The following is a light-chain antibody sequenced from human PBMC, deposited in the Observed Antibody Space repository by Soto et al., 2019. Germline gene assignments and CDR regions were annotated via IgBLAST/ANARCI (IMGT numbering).Light chain of an antibody. V-gene: IGKV3-20*01. J-gene: IGKJ4*01. CDR3: HQYGGSPGT. CDR2: GTS. CDR1: RSVSSTY. Sequence: DIVLTQSPGTLSLSPGERATLSCRASRSVSSTYLAWYQHKPGQAPRLLIYGTSSRATGIPDRFSGSGSGTDFSLTISRLEPEDCAVYYCHQYGGSPGTFGGGTKVELK.